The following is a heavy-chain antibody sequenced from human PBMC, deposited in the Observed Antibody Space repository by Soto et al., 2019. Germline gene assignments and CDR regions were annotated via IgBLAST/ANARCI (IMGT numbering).Heavy chain of an antibody. D-gene: IGHD4-4*01. J-gene: IGHJ5*02. CDR2: ISAYNGNT. CDR3: ARDHLSNYDWDWFDP. V-gene: IGHV1-18*01. CDR1: GYTFTSYG. Sequence: QVQLVQSGAEVKKPGASVKVSCKASGYTFTSYGISWVRQAPGQGLEWMGWISAYNGNTNYAQKLQGRVTMTADTSTSTAYMELRSLRSDDTAVYYCARDHLSNYDWDWFDPWGQGTLVTVSS.